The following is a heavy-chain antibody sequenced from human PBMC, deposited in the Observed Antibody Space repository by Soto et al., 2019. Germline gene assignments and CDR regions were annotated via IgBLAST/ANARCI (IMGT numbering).Heavy chain of an antibody. CDR2: IIPIFGTA. V-gene: IGHV1-69*01. CDR3: ARGWGYDSNDYYYAY. D-gene: IGHD3-22*01. Sequence: QVQLVQSGAEVRKPGSSVNVSCKASGGTFSRHAISWVRQAPGQGLEWMGGIIPIFGTANHAQKFQGRVTIIAAESTSTVYMELSSLRSEDTAMYYCARGWGYDSNDYYYAYWGQGTLVIVSS. J-gene: IGHJ4*02. CDR1: GGTFSRHA.